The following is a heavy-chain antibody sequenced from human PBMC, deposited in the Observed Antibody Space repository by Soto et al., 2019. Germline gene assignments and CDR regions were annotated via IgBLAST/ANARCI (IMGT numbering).Heavy chain of an antibody. D-gene: IGHD2-21*01. Sequence: GESLKISCAASGFTFSGSAMHWVRQASGKGLEWVGRIRSKANSYATAYAASVKGRFTISRDDSKNTAYLQMNSLKTEDTAVYYCTTGGDQGAFDIWGQGTMVTVSS. CDR3: TTGGDQGAFDI. CDR1: GFTFSGSA. V-gene: IGHV3-73*01. CDR2: IRSKANSYAT. J-gene: IGHJ3*02.